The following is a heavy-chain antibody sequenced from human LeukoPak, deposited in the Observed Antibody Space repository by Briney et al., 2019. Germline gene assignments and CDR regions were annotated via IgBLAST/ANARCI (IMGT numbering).Heavy chain of an antibody. CDR3: ARDPYSNYVTGGWFDP. D-gene: IGHD4-11*01. Sequence: PGGSLRLSCTASGFTFSSYTMTWVRQAPGKGLEWMAVISYDGSNKYYADSVKGRFTISRDNSKNTLYLQMNSLRAEDTAVYYCARDPYSNYVTGGWFDPWGQGTLVTVSS. CDR1: GFTFSSYT. J-gene: IGHJ5*02. CDR2: ISYDGSNK. V-gene: IGHV3-30-3*01.